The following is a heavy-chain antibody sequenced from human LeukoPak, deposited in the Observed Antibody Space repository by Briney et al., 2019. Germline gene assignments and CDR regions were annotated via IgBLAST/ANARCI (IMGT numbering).Heavy chain of an antibody. J-gene: IGHJ4*02. D-gene: IGHD3-9*01. CDR3: ARSQYDVLTGSPDY. Sequence: ASVKVSCKASGYTFTGYYMHWVRQAPGQGLEWMGWINPNTGGTNYAQNFQDRVTMTSDASLSTAYMDLSRLTSDDTAVYYCARSQYDVLTGSPDYWGQGTLVTVS. CDR2: INPNTGGT. V-gene: IGHV1-2*02. CDR1: GYTFTGYY.